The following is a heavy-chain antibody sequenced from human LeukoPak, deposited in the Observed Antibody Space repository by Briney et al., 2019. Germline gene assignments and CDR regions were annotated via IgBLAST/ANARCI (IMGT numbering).Heavy chain of an antibody. CDR2: IWPMFGTA. J-gene: IGHJ4*02. Sequence: SVKASCKASRGTFSSFAINWVRQAPGQGREWRGGIWPMFGTANYAQNFQGRVTVTADESTRAAYMELTSLKSEDPAVYYCARSHTPSYGSGNYQPLDYWGQGTLVTVSS. V-gene: IGHV1-69*13. CDR3: ARSHTPSYGSGNYQPLDY. D-gene: IGHD3-10*01. CDR1: RGTFSSFA.